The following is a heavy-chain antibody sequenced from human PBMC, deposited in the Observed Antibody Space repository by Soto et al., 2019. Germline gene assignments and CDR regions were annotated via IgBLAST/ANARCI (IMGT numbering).Heavy chain of an antibody. V-gene: IGHV3-74*01. CDR1: GFTFSSYW. D-gene: IGHD1-1*01. CDR2: INSDGSTR. J-gene: IGHJ2*01. CDR3: ARVGTGNWYFDL. Sequence: EVQLVESGGGLVQPGESLRLSCAASGFTFSSYWMHWVRQAPGKGLVWVSRINSDGSTRSYADSVKGRFTISRDNAKNTLYLQMNNLSAEDTAVYYCARVGTGNWYFDLWGRGTLVTVSS.